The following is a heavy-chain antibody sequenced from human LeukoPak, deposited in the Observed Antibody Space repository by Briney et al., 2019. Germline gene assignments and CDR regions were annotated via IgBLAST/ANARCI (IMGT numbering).Heavy chain of an antibody. CDR2: ISGSGGST. D-gene: IGHD6-13*01. V-gene: IGHV3-23*01. CDR3: AKLESTYSSDAFDI. CDR1: GFTFSSYG. Sequence: PGGSPRLSCAASGFTFSSYGMSWVRQAPGKGPEWVSAISGSGGSTYYAESVKGRFTISRDNFKNMLYLQMNSLRAEDTAVYYCAKLESTYSSDAFDIWGQGTMVTVSS. J-gene: IGHJ3*02.